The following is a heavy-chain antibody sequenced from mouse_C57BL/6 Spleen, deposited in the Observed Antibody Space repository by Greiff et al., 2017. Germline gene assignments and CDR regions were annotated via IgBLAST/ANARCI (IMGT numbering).Heavy chain of an antibody. J-gene: IGHJ3*01. D-gene: IGHD6-2*01. Sequence: EVQLQQSGAELVRPGASVKLSCTASGFNIKDYYMHWVKQRPEQGLEWIGRIDPEDGDTEYAPKFQGKATMTEDTSPNTAYLQLSSLTSEDTAVYYCTFSVNQCAYWGQGTLVTVSA. V-gene: IGHV14-1*01. CDR1: GFNIKDYY. CDR2: IDPEDGDT. CDR3: TFSVNQCAY.